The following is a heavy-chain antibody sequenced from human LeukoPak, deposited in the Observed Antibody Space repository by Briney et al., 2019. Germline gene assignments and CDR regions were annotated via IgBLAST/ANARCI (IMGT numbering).Heavy chain of an antibody. CDR1: GFPFSDYG. CDR2: IAHDGSNK. D-gene: IGHD7-27*01. J-gene: IGHJ4*02. CDR3: AKVGWGRDNALDS. Sequence: GTSLRLSCAASGFPFSDYGMYWVRQAPGKGLEWLAVIAHDGSNKYYADSVKGRITISRDNSMNTLYLQMNSLRAEDTAVYYFAKVGWGRDNALDSWGQGTLVTGSS. V-gene: IGHV3-30*18.